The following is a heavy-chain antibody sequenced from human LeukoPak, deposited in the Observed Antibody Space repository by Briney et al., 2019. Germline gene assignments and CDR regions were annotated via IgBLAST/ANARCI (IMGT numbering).Heavy chain of an antibody. CDR2: ISSRSTYI. CDR1: GFTFSSHR. J-gene: IGHJ5*02. CDR3: ARDPSGDYGWFDP. D-gene: IGHD4-17*01. Sequence: PGGSLRLSCAASGFTFSSHRMNWVRQAPGKGLEWVSSISSRSTYIYYADSVKGRFTISRDNSKNTLYLQMNSLRAEDTAVYYCARDPSGDYGWFDPWGQGTLVTVSS. V-gene: IGHV3-21*01.